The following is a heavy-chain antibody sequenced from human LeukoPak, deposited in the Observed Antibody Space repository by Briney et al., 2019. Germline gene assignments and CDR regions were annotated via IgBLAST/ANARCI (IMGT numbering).Heavy chain of an antibody. D-gene: IGHD3-22*01. CDR3: TRDADYYDSSGYLDY. V-gene: IGHV3-49*04. CDR1: GFTFGDYA. CDR2: IRSKAYGGTT. J-gene: IGHJ4*02. Sequence: GGSLRLSCTASGFTFGDYAMSWVRQAPGKGLEWVGFIRSKAYGGTTEYAASVKGRFTISRDDSKSIAYLQMNSLKTEDTAVYYCTRDADYYDSSGYLDYWGRGTLVTVSS.